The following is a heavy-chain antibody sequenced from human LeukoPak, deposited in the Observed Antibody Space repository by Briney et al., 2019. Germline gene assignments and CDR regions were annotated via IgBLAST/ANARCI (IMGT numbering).Heavy chain of an antibody. CDR2: FSGSGGDT. J-gene: IGHJ4*02. CDR3: AIRHNGRLYYFDY. CDR1: GSIFSICA. Sequence: GESLRLSCAASGSIFSICAMSWVRQAPGKGLEWVSTFSGSGGDTYYADSVKGRFTMSRDNSKNTLYLQMNSLRAEDTAIYYCAIRHNGRLYYFDYWAKGTLLTVSS. V-gene: IGHV3-23*01. D-gene: IGHD1-26*01.